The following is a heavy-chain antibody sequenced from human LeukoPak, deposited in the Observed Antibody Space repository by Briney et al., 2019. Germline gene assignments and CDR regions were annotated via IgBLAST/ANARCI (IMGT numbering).Heavy chain of an antibody. D-gene: IGHD1-26*01. CDR2: INHSGST. CDR3: ARGLKRRGSYWNYFDY. V-gene: IGHV4-34*01. Sequence: SETLSLTCAVYGGSFSGYYWGWIRQPPGKGLEWIGEINHSGSTNYNPSLKSRVTISVDTSKNQFSLKLSSVTAADTAVYYCARGLKRRGSYWNYFDYWGQGTLVTVSS. J-gene: IGHJ4*02. CDR1: GGSFSGYY.